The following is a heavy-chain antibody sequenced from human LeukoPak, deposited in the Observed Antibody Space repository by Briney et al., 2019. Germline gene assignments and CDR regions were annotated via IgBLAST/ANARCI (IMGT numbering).Heavy chain of an antibody. CDR1: GDMFSSYS. Sequence: GGSLRLYCAASGDMFSSYSMNWVRQAPGKGLEWVSCISTSSRNIFQADSVKGRFTTSRDNAKNSVFLQMSSLRPEDTAVYYCAKGEYHQDGIGENRFDNWGQGALVTVSS. V-gene: IGHV3-21*06. J-gene: IGHJ4*02. CDR3: AKGEYHQDGIGENRFDN. CDR2: ISTSSRNI. D-gene: IGHD5-24*01.